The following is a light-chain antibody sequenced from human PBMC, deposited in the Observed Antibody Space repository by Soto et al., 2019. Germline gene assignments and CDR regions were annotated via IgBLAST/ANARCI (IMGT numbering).Light chain of an antibody. CDR2: GAS. J-gene: IGKJ1*01. CDR3: QQYDKWPPT. V-gene: IGKV3-15*01. CDR1: QVVRDY. Sequence: EIVMTQSPATLSVSPGERATLSCGASQVVRDYLAWYQQKPGQAPRLLIHGASTRAPGIPARFSGGGSGTDFPLTISSLQSEDFAVYYCQQYDKWPPTFGQGTKVDIK.